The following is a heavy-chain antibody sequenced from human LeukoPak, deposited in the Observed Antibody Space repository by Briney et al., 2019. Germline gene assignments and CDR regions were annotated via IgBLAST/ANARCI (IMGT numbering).Heavy chain of an antibody. CDR3: ARDPRTYNFWSGYYPY. CDR1: GFTFGDYA. CDR2: ISFDGSDK. V-gene: IGHV3-30*01. Sequence: GRSLRLSCAASGFTFGDYAMHWVRQAPGKGLEWVAVISFDGSDKFYADSVKDRFTISRDNSKNTLYLQMNSLRAEDTAVYYCARDPRTYNFWSGYYPYWGQGILVTVSS. D-gene: IGHD3-3*01. J-gene: IGHJ4*02.